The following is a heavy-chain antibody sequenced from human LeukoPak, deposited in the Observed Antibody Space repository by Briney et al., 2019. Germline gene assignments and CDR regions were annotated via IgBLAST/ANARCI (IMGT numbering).Heavy chain of an antibody. CDR2: MNPNSGNT. D-gene: IGHD6-19*01. CDR1: GYTFTSYD. J-gene: IGHJ2*01. V-gene: IGHV1-8*01. CDR3: AVYSSGWTRGYFDL. Sequence: GASVKVSCKASGYTFTSYDINWVRQATGQGLEWMGWMNPNSGNTGYAQKFQGRVTMTRNTSISTAYMELSSLRSEDTAVYYCAVYSSGWTRGYFDLWGRGTLVTVSS.